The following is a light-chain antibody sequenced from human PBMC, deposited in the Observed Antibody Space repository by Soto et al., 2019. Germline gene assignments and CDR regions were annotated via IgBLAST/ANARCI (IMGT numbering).Light chain of an antibody. CDR2: GAS. CDR1: QNININ. Sequence: EIVMTQSPLTLCVSPGERATLSCRASQNININLAWYQQRPGQAPRVLIYGASSRASGIPDRFSGSGSGTDFTLTINRLEPDDFAFYYCQQYKDWPPLTFGGGTRVEIK. J-gene: IGKJ4*01. CDR3: QQYKDWPPLT. V-gene: IGKV3D-15*01.